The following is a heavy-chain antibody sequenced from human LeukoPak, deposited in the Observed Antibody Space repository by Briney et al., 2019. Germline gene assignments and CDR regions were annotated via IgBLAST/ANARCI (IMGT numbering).Heavy chain of an antibody. V-gene: IGHV4-4*07. D-gene: IGHD2-2*01. CDR1: GGSISRYY. J-gene: IGHJ2*01. CDR2: IYYTGST. Sequence: PSETLSLTCTVSGGSISRYYWTWIRQPAGKGLEWIGRIYYTGSTNYNPSLKSRVTISVDTSKNQFSLKLSSVTAADTAVYYCAREIPSRYFDLWGRGTLVTVSS. CDR3: AREIPSRYFDL.